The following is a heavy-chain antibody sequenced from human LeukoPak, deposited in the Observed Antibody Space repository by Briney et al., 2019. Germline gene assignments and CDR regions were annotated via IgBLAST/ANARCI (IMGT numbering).Heavy chain of an antibody. V-gene: IGHV4-4*07. D-gene: IGHD4-17*01. CDR3: ARDYDYGDYVPDWYFDL. CDR1: GGSISSYS. Sequence: SETLSLTCTVSGGSISSYSWSWIRQPAGKGLEWIGRIYTSGSTNYNPSLKSRVTMSVDTSKNQFSLKLSSVTAADTAVYYCARDYDYGDYVPDWYFDLWGRGTLVTVSS. CDR2: IYTSGST. J-gene: IGHJ2*01.